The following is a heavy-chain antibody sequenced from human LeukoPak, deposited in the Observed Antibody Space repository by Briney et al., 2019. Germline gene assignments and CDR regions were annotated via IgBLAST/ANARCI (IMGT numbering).Heavy chain of an antibody. CDR1: GYLFTAYY. V-gene: IGHV1-2*04. CDR2: INPNSGGT. D-gene: IGHD3-22*01. J-gene: IGHJ3*02. CDR3: ARDTSVYYYDSSDAFDI. Sequence: ASVKVSCKTSGYLFTAYYIHWVRQAPGQGLEWMGWINPNSGGTNFAQKFQGWVTMTSNTSITTAYMELSRLTSDDTAVYYCARDTSVYYYDSSDAFDIWGQGTMVTVSS.